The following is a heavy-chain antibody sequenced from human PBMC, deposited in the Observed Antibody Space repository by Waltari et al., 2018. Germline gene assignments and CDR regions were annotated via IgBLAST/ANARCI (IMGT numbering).Heavy chain of an antibody. CDR1: GYTFTGYY. J-gene: IGHJ3*02. Sequence: QAQLVQSGAEVKKPGASVKVSCKASGYTFTGYYMHWVRQAPGQGLEWMGRINPNSGGTNYAQKFQGRVTMTRDTSISTAYMELSRLRSDDTAVYYCARGQYGSIVGASNAFDIWGQGTMVTVSS. D-gene: IGHD1-26*01. CDR3: ARGQYGSIVGASNAFDI. CDR2: INPNSGGT. V-gene: IGHV1-2*06.